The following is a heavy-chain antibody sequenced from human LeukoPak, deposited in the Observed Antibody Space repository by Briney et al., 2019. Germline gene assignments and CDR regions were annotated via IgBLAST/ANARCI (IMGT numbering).Heavy chain of an antibody. J-gene: IGHJ4*02. CDR2: IYYSGST. CDR1: GGSISSSSYY. D-gene: IGHD2-21*02. V-gene: IGHV4-39*01. CDR3: ASLPAGWGQPG. Sequence: SETLSLTCTVSGGSISSSSYYWGWIRQPPGKGLEWIGSIYYSGSTYYNPSLKSRVAISVDTSKNQFSLKLSSVTAADTAVYYCASLPAGWGQPGWGQETLVTVSS.